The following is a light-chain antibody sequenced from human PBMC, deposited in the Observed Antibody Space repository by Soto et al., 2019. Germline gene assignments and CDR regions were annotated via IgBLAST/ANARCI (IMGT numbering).Light chain of an antibody. Sequence: DIQMTQSPSSLSASVGDRVTITCRASQDISTYLAWYQQKPGKDPKLLIYAASTLQSGVPSRFSGSGSGTDFTLTISSLQPEDVATYYCQKYNSATWTFGQGNKVAIK. J-gene: IGKJ1*01. CDR1: QDISTY. V-gene: IGKV1-27*01. CDR2: AAS. CDR3: QKYNSATWT.